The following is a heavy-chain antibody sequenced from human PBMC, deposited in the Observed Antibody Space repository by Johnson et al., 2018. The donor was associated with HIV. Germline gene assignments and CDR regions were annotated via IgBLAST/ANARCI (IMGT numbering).Heavy chain of an antibody. J-gene: IGHJ3*02. V-gene: IGHV3-15*01. Sequence: VQLVESGGGLVKLGGSLRLSCAASGFTFINAWMSWVRQAPGKGLEWVGRIYSKTDGGTTDYAAPVTGRFTISRDDSKNTLYLQMNSLKTEDTAVYYCTRDAKLRPLDGPDDAFDIWGQGTMVTVSS. CDR3: TRDAKLRPLDGPDDAFDI. D-gene: IGHD2-2*03. CDR2: IYSKTDGGTT. CDR1: GFTFINAW.